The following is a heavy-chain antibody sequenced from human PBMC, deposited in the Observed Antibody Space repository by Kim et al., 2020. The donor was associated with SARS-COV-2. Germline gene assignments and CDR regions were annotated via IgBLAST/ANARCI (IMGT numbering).Heavy chain of an antibody. CDR2: ISGSGGST. Sequence: GGSLRLSCAASGFTFSSYAMSWVRQAPGKGLEWVSAISGSGGSTYYADSVKGRFTISRDNSKNTLYLQMNSLRAEDTAVYYCAKELLPYGDYYYYYYGMDVWGQGTTVTVSS. J-gene: IGHJ6*02. CDR3: AKELLPYGDYYYYYYGMDV. CDR1: GFTFSSYA. V-gene: IGHV3-23*01. D-gene: IGHD4-17*01.